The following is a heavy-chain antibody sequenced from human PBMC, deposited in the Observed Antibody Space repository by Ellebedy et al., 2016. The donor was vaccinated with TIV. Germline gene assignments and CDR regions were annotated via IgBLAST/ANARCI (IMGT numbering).Heavy chain of an antibody. D-gene: IGHD6-13*01. CDR2: IIPIFSTA. J-gene: IGHJ4*02. CDR1: GGIFSSYG. V-gene: IGHV1-69*13. CDR3: ARARLPGIGAAGYFEN. Sequence: SVKVSCXASGGIFSSYGISWVRQAPGQGLEWMGGIIPIFSTADYAQSFQGRVTITADESTSTAYMELSSLRSEDTAVYYCARARLPGIGAAGYFENWGQGTLVTV.